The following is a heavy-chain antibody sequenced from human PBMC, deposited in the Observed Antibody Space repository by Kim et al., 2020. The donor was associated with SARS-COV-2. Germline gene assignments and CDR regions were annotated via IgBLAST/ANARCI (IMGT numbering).Heavy chain of an antibody. Sequence: SETLSLTCTVSGGSISSSSYYWGWIRQPPGKGLEWIGSIYYSGSTYYNPSLKSRVTISVDTSKNQFSLKLSSVTAADTAVYYCARPSPRYFDRLTAFDIWGQGTMVTVSS. CDR3: ARPSPRYFDRLTAFDI. J-gene: IGHJ3*02. CDR1: GGSISSSSYY. V-gene: IGHV4-39*01. CDR2: IYYSGST. D-gene: IGHD3-9*01.